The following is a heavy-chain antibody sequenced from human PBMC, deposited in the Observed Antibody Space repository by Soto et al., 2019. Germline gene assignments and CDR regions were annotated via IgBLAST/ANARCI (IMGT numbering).Heavy chain of an antibody. Sequence: GALSVSSAASGLTFSSYAMIWVRQAPGKGLEGVSAISGSGGCTYYADSVKGRFTISRDSSKNTLYLEMNSLRAEDTAVYYCAKDRSDRGRGGSWWFDYWGQGTLVTVSS. CDR1: GLTFSSYA. D-gene: IGHD2-15*01. CDR3: AKDRSDRGRGGSWWFDY. J-gene: IGHJ4*02. V-gene: IGHV3-23*01. CDR2: ISGSGGCT.